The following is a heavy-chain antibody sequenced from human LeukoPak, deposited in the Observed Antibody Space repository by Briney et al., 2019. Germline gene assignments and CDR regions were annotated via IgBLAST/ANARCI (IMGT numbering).Heavy chain of an antibody. D-gene: IGHD2-2*02. J-gene: IGHJ2*01. V-gene: IGHV4-30-2*01. CDR1: GVSISSGDYY. CDR2: IYHSGST. Sequence: SETLSLTCTVSGVSISSGDYYWSWIRQPPGKGLEWIGYIYHSGSTYYNPSLKSRVTISVDRSKNQFSLKLSSVTAADTAMYYCARCSYCSSTSCYTGPEDFYWYFDLWGRGTLVTVSS. CDR3: ARCSYCSSTSCYTGPEDFYWYFDL.